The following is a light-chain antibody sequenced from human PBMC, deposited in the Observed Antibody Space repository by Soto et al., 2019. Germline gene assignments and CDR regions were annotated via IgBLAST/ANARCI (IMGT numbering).Light chain of an antibody. CDR2: GAS. V-gene: IGKV3-20*01. CDR3: QQYHSLPTT. J-gene: IGKJ3*01. CDR1: QSITTTY. Sequence: EIVLTQSPGTLSLSPGERATLSCRASQSITTTYLAWYQQKPGQAPRLLIYGASNRATGIPDRFSGSGSGTDFTLTINRPEPEDFTVYYCQQYHSLPTTFGPGTKVDI.